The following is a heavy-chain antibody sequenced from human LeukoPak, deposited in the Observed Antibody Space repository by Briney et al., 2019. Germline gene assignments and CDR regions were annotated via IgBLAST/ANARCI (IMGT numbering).Heavy chain of an antibody. V-gene: IGHV4-30-4*08. CDR2: IYYSESA. CDR3: ARGRKRFLEWLLYPRAFDI. D-gene: IGHD3-3*01. CDR1: GASITSGDYY. Sequence: SQTLSLTCTVSGASITSGDYYWSWIRQPPGKGLKWIGYIYYSESAYYNPSLMSRLTISIDTSKNQFSLKLSSVTAADTAVYYCARGRKRFLEWLLYPRAFDIWGQGTMVTVSS. J-gene: IGHJ3*02.